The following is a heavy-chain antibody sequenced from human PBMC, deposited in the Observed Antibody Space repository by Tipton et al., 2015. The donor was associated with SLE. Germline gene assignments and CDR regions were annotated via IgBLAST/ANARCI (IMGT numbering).Heavy chain of an antibody. V-gene: IGHV3-23*01. CDR2: ISGNGDRT. CDR1: GFTIGTYA. CDR3: AKDRLGYRGFRECGDY. D-gene: IGHD3-10*01. Sequence: SLRLSCAASGFTIGTYAMSWVRQAPGKGLEWVSAISGNGDRTHYADSVKGRFTISRYSSKNTLYLQMNSLRAEDTALYYCAKDRLGYRGFRECGDYWGQGTLVTVSS. J-gene: IGHJ4*02.